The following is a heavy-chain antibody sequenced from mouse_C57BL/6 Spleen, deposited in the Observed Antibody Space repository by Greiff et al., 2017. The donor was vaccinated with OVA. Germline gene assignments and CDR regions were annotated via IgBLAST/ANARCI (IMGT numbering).Heavy chain of an antibody. D-gene: IGHD2-2*01. CDR3: SRSMVTPWYFDV. CDR1: GFNIKDYY. V-gene: IGHV14-2*01. Sequence: VQLQQSGAELVKPGASVKLSCTASGFNIKDYYMHWVKQRTERGLEWIGRLDPEDGATKYAPNFQGKATITADTSSNTSYLQLSSLTSEDTAVYYCSRSMVTPWYFDVWGTGTTVTVSS. CDR2: LDPEDGAT. J-gene: IGHJ1*03.